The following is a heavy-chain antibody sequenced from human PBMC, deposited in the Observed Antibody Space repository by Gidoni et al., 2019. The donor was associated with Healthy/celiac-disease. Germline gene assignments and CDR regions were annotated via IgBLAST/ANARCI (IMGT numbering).Heavy chain of an antibody. CDR1: GGSISSGDYY. V-gene: IGHV4-30-4*01. Sequence: QVQLQESRPGLVKPSPTLSLTCTVSGGSISSGDYYWSWIRQPPGKGLEWIGYIYYSGSTYYNPSLKSRVTISVDTSKNQFSLKLSAVTAADTAVYYCAREDSGSYRFYWGQGTLVTVSS. D-gene: IGHD1-26*01. CDR2: IYYSGST. J-gene: IGHJ4*02. CDR3: AREDSGSYRFY.